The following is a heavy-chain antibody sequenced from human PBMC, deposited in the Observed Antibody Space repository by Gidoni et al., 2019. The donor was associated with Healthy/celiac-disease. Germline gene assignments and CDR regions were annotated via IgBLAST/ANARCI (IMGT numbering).Heavy chain of an antibody. J-gene: IGHJ4*02. CDR3: ARLGGSADY. D-gene: IGHD1-26*01. Sequence: WGRQMPGKGLEWMGRIDPSDSYTNYSPSFQGHVTISADKSISTAYLQWSSLKASDTAMYYCARLGGSADYWGQGTLVTVSS. CDR2: IDPSDSYT. V-gene: IGHV5-10-1*01.